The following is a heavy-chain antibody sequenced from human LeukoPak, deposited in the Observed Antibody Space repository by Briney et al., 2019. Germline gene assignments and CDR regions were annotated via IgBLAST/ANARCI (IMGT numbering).Heavy chain of an antibody. Sequence: PGGSLRLSCAASGFTFSSYSMNWVRQAPGKGLEWVSSISSSGRNIYYADSVKGRFTISRDNAKNSLFLQMNSLRVEDTAVYYCARDVAARPRWFDPWGQGSLVTVSS. V-gene: IGHV3-21*01. J-gene: IGHJ5*02. CDR3: ARDVAARPRWFDP. D-gene: IGHD6-6*01. CDR1: GFTFSSYS. CDR2: ISSSGRNI.